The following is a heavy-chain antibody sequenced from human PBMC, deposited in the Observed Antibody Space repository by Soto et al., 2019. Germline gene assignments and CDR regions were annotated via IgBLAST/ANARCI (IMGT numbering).Heavy chain of an antibody. D-gene: IGHD3-22*01. CDR3: ARDRVDYYDSSGYPGDAFDI. Sequence: ASVKVSCKASGHTFTSYAIHWVRQAPGQRLGWMGWINAGNGNTKYSQKLQGRVTMTTDTSTSTAYMELRSLRSDDTAVYYCARDRVDYYDSSGYPGDAFDIWGQGTMVTVSS. CDR2: INAGNGNT. CDR1: GHTFTSYA. V-gene: IGHV1-3*01. J-gene: IGHJ3*02.